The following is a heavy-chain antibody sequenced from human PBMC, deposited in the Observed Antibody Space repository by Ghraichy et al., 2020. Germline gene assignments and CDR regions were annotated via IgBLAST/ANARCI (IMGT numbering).Heavy chain of an antibody. CDR1: GFTFSSYG. CDR2: IWYDGSNK. D-gene: IGHD5-18*01. Sequence: GGSLRLSCAASGFTFSSYGMHWVRQAPGKGLEWVAVIWYDGSNKYYADSVKGRFTISRDNSKNTLYLQMNSLRAEDTAVYYCARDYHTAMETDDAFDIWGQGTMVTVSS. CDR3: ARDYHTAMETDDAFDI. V-gene: IGHV3-33*01. J-gene: IGHJ3*02.